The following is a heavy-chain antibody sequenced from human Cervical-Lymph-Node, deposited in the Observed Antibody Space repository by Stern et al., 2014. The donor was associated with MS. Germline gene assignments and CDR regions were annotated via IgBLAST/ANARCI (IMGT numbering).Heavy chain of an antibody. CDR1: GFTFDDYA. D-gene: IGHD6-19*01. V-gene: IGHV3-9*01. Sequence: EVQLVESGGGLVQPGKSLRLSCAASGFTFDDYAMHWVRQAPGKGLEWVSGINWNSRDIGYADFVKGRFTISRDNAKNSLYLQMNSLRAEDTALYYCVKDSISSGAYYYFDSWGQGTLVSVSS. CDR3: VKDSISSGAYYYFDS. CDR2: INWNSRDI. J-gene: IGHJ4*02.